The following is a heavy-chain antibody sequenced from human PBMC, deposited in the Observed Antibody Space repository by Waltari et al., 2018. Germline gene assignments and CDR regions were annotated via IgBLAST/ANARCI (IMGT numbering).Heavy chain of an antibody. CDR2: IRGSGGST. CDR1: GFTFSSYA. J-gene: IGHJ4*02. D-gene: IGHD6-6*01. V-gene: IGHV3-23*01. CDR3: AKTADSSSSSFED. Sequence: EVQLLESGGGLVQPGGSLRLSCAASGFTFSSYAMTWVRQAPGKGVGGVSAIRGSGGSTYYADSVKGRFTISRDNSKNTLYLQMNSLRAEDTAVYYCAKTADSSSSSFEDWGQGTLVTVSS.